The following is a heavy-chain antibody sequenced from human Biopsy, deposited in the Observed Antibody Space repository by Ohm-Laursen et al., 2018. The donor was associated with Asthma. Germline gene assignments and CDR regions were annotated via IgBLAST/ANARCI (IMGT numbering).Heavy chain of an antibody. J-gene: IGHJ5*02. CDR2: INHSGST. Sequence: TLSLTCAVYGGSFSGYYWSWIRQPPGKGLEWIGEINHSGSTNYNPSLKSRVTISVDTSKNQFSLKLSSVTAADTAVYYCARAGQCSSSSCYNPGWFDPWGQGTLVTVSS. CDR1: GGSFSGYY. D-gene: IGHD2-2*01. CDR3: ARAGQCSSSSCYNPGWFDP. V-gene: IGHV4-34*01.